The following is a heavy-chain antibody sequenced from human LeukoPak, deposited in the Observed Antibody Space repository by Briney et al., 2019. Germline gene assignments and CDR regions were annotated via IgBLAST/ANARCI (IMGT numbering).Heavy chain of an antibody. CDR2: INPNNGGT. V-gene: IGHV1-2*02. CDR3: ARDAVIRGSGSSNWFDP. CDR1: GYTFTGYY. J-gene: IGHJ5*02. D-gene: IGHD3-10*01. Sequence: VASVKVSCKASGYTFTGYYMHWVRQAPGQGHEWMGWINPNNGGTKYAQKFQGRVTMTRDTSFSTAYMELGGLRSDDTAVYYCARDAVIRGSGSSNWFDPWGQGTLVTVSS.